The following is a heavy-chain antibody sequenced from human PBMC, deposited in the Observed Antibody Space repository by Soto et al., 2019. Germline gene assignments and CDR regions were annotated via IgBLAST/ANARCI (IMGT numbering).Heavy chain of an antibody. CDR1: GFTFRNHA. CDR3: ARGDREDILVVVGSRPGEYGTDI. Sequence: QVQLVESGGGVVQPGGSLRLSCAASGFTFRNHAMHWVRQAPGKGLECLAVIAHDGSNAFYRDSVKGRFTVSRDNSKNTLYLYMNSLRSEHTSVYYCARGDREDILVVVGSRPGEYGTDIWGQGTTVIVSS. J-gene: IGHJ6*02. CDR2: IAHDGSNA. D-gene: IGHD2-15*01. V-gene: IGHV3-30-3*01.